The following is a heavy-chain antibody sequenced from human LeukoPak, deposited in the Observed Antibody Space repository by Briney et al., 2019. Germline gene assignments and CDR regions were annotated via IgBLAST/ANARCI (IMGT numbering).Heavy chain of an antibody. J-gene: IGHJ4*02. V-gene: IGHV3-11*06. Sequence: GGSLRLSCAASGFTFSDYYMSWIRQAPGKGLEWVSYISSSSSYTNYADSVKGRFTISRDNAENTLYMRMNSLRPEDTAVYYCARGYYSSSRIDYWGQGTLVTVSS. CDR3: ARGYYSSSRIDY. D-gene: IGHD6-13*01. CDR2: ISSSSSYT. CDR1: GFTFSDYY.